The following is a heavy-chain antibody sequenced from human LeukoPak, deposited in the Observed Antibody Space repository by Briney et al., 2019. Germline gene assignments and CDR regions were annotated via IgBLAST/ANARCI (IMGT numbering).Heavy chain of an antibody. CDR2: ISGSGGST. D-gene: IGHD6-13*01. CDR3: AKDPYSSSWYRVYMGV. Sequence: PGGSLRLSCAASGFTFSSYAMSWVRQAPGKGLEWVSAISGSGGSTYYADSVKGRFTISRDNSKNTLYLQMNSLRAEDTAVYYCAKDPYSSSWYRVYMGVWGKGTTVTVSS. V-gene: IGHV3-23*01. J-gene: IGHJ6*03. CDR1: GFTFSSYA.